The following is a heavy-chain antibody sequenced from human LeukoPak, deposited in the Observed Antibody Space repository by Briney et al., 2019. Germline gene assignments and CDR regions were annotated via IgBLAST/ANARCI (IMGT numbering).Heavy chain of an antibody. D-gene: IGHD1-26*01. CDR3: AKDYGSGSGTFDAFDI. V-gene: IGHV3-9*03. CDR1: GFTFDDYA. J-gene: IGHJ3*02. Sequence: PGGSLRLSCAASGFTFDDYAMLWVRHAPGKGLEWVSGISWNSGSIGYADSVKGRFTISRDNAKNSMYLQMNSLRAEDMALYYCAKDYGSGSGTFDAFDIWGQGTMVTVSS. CDR2: ISWNSGSI.